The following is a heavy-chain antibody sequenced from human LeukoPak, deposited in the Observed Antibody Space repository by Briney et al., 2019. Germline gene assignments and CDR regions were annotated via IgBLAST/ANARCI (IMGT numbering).Heavy chain of an antibody. Sequence: PSETLSLTCTVSGGSISSYYWSWIRQPPAKGLEWIGYIYYSGSTNYNPSLKSRVTISVDTSKNQFSLKLSSVTAADTAVYYCARGSAGYGYAFDIWGQGTMVTVSS. CDR1: GGSISSYY. J-gene: IGHJ3*02. CDR3: ARGSAGYGYAFDI. D-gene: IGHD5-12*01. CDR2: IYYSGST. V-gene: IGHV4-59*01.